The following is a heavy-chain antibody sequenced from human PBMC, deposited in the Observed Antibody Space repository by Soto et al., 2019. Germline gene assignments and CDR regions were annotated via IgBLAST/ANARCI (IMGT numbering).Heavy chain of an antibody. CDR1: GYTFTSYG. D-gene: IGHD1-20*01. V-gene: IGHV1-18*01. CDR2: ISAYNGNT. J-gene: IGHJ4*02. CDR3: AREAGAINWIRTRAFDY. Sequence: ASVKVSCKASGYTFTSYGISWVRQAPGQGLEWMGWISAYNGNTNYAQKLQGRVTMTTDTSTSTAYMELRSLRSDDTAVYYCAREAGAINWIRTRAFDYWGQGTLVTVSS.